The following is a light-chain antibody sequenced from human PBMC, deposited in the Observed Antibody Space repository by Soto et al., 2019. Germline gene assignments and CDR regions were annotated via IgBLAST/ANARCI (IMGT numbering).Light chain of an antibody. CDR1: QSVSSRY. CDR2: GAS. V-gene: IGKV3-20*01. Sequence: EIVLTQSPGTLSLSPGDRSTLSCRARQSVSSRYLAWYQQKPGQAPRLLISGASTRATGIPDRISGSGSGKDFTLTIRRLESEDFAVYSCQQYGKSRWTFGQGTKVEIQ. J-gene: IGKJ1*01. CDR3: QQYGKSRWT.